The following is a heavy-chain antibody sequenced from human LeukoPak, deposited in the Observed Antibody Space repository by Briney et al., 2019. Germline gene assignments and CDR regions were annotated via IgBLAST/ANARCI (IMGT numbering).Heavy chain of an antibody. Sequence: ASVKVSCKASGYTFTNFGISWVRQAPGQGLEWMGWISAYNGITNYAQNLQGRVTMTTDTSTTTAYMELRSLRSDDTAVYYCARDEGAPIAAANVWGRGTMVTVSS. V-gene: IGHV1-18*01. CDR3: ARDEGAPIAAANV. CDR1: GYTFTNFG. D-gene: IGHD6-13*01. CDR2: ISAYNGIT. J-gene: IGHJ3*01.